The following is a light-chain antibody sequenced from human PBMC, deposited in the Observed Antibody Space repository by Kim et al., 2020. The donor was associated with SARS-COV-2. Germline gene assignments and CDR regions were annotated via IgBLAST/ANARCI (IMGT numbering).Light chain of an antibody. Sequence: VSPGERATLSCRASQSVSSNLAWYQQKPGQAPRLLIHGASTRATGIPGRFSGSGSGTEFTLTISSLQSEDFAVYYCQQYNNWSYTFGQGTKLEI. CDR2: GAS. V-gene: IGKV3-15*01. CDR1: QSVSSN. J-gene: IGKJ2*01. CDR3: QQYNNWSYT.